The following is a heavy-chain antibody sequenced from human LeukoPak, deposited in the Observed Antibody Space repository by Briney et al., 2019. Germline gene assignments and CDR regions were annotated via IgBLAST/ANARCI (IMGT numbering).Heavy chain of an antibody. D-gene: IGHD6-19*01. J-gene: IGHJ4*02. CDR2: IGSSGSTI. CDR3: ARDRPVAGTDY. V-gene: IGHV3-48*03. CDR1: GFTFSSYE. Sequence: GGSLRLSCAASGFTFSSYEMNWVRQAPGKGLEWVSYIGSSGSTIYYADSVKGRFTISRDNAKNSLYLQMNSLRAEDTAVYYCARDRPVAGTDYWGQGTLVTVSS.